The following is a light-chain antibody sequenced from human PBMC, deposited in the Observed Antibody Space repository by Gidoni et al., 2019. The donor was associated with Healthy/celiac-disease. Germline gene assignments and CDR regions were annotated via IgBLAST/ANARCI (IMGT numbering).Light chain of an antibody. V-gene: IGLV2-23*01. CDR2: EGS. CDR1: SSEVGSYNL. CDR3: CSYAGSSTLGV. J-gene: IGLJ3*02. Sequence: QSALTQPASVSGSPGQAITISCTGTSSEVGSYNLVSWYQQHPGKAPKLMIYEGSKRPSGVSNRFSGSKSGNTASLTISGLQAEDEADYYCCSYAGSSTLGVFGGGTKLTVL.